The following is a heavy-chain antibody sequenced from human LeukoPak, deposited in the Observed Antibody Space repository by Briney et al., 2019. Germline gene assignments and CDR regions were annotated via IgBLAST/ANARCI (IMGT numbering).Heavy chain of an antibody. J-gene: IGHJ4*02. CDR1: GGSISRSNYY. Sequence: PSETLSLTCSVSGGSISRSNYYWGWIRQPPGKGLEWIGSMYHGGRTYYNSSLNSRATISLDTSKNQFSLRLSSVTAADTAVYYCAREGYWHPVDYWGQGTLVTLPS. CDR3: AREGYWHPVDY. V-gene: IGHV4-39*07. CDR2: MYHGGRT. D-gene: IGHD2-15*01.